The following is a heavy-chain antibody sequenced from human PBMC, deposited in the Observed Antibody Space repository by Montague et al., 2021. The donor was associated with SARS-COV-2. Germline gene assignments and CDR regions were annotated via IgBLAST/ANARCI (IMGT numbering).Heavy chain of an antibody. J-gene: IGHJ4*02. CDR1: GGSISSYY. V-gene: IGHV4-4*07. Sequence: SETLSLTCTVSGGSISSYYWSWIRQPAGKGLEWIGRIYSSGSTNYNPSLKSRVTMSVDTSKNQFSLKLSSVTAADTAVYCCATLPSSITIFGVVQGYYFDDWGQGTLVTVSS. CDR2: IYSSGST. CDR3: ATLPSSITIFGVVQGYYFDD. D-gene: IGHD3-3*01.